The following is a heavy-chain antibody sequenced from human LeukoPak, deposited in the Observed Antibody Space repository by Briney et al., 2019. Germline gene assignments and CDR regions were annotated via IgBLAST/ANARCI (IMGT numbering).Heavy chain of an antibody. CDR3: ARGPYYDILTGWAAPDY. CDR2: IKQDGSEK. D-gene: IGHD3-9*01. V-gene: IGHV3-7*04. J-gene: IGHJ4*02. CDR1: GFTFSSYW. Sequence: GGSLRLSCAASGFTFSSYWMSWVRQAPGKGLEWVANIKQDGSEKYYVDSVKGRFTISRDNAKNSLYLQMNSLRAEDTAVYYCARGPYYDILTGWAAPDYWGQGTLVTVSS.